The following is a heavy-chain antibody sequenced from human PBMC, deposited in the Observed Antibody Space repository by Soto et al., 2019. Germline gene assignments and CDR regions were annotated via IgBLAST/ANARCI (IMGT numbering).Heavy chain of an antibody. D-gene: IGHD3-3*01. CDR1: GYTFTSYG. Sequence: VASVKVSCKASGYTFTSYGISWVRQAPGQGLEWMGWISAYNGNTNYAQKLQGRVTMTTDTSADTAYMELSSLRSEDTALYYCAREHDFWSGYSFDFWGQGTQVTVSS. CDR3: AREHDFWSGYSFDF. CDR2: ISAYNGNT. V-gene: IGHV1-18*01. J-gene: IGHJ4*02.